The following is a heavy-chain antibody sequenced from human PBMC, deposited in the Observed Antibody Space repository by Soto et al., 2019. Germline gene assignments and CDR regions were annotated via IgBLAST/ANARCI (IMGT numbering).Heavy chain of an antibody. J-gene: IGHJ6*02. CDR3: ARDHYAGITTFGVYSMYYYGMDV. Sequence: ASVKVSCKASGYTFTSYGISWVRQAPGQGLEWMGWISAYNGNTNYAQKLQGRVTMTTDTSTSTAYMELRSLRSDDTAVYYCARDHYAGITTFGVYSMYYYGMDVWGQGTTVTVSS. D-gene: IGHD3-3*01. CDR2: ISAYNGNT. CDR1: GYTFTSYG. V-gene: IGHV1-18*01.